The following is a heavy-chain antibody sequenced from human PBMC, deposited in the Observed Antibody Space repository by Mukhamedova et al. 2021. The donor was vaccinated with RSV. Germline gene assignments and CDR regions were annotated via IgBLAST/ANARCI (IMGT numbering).Heavy chain of an antibody. D-gene: IGHD3-22*01. J-gene: IGHJ4*02. Sequence: QPPGKGLEWVAVISYDGSNEYYADSVKGRFTISRDNSKNTLYVQMNSLRVEDTAIYYCARPSSGYYAVFDYCGQGTLVTVSS. CDR3: ARPSSGYYAVFDY. V-gene: IGHV3-30*04. CDR2: ISYDGSNE.